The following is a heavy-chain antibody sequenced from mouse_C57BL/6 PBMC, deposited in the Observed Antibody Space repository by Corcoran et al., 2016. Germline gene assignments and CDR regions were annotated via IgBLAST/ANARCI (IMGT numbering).Heavy chain of an antibody. CDR1: GYTFTTYG. CDR2: INTYSGVP. Sequence: QIQLVQSGPELKEPGETVKISCKASGYTFTTYGMSWVKQAPGKGLKWMGWINTYSGVPTYADDFKGRFAFSLETSASTAYLQINNLKNEDTATYFCARKKPDYFDYWGQGTTLTVSS. J-gene: IGHJ2*01. CDR3: ARKKPDYFDY. V-gene: IGHV9-3*01.